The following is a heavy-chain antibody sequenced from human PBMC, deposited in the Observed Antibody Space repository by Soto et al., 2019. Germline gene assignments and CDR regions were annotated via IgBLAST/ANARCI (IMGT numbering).Heavy chain of an antibody. CDR1: GGSVSSGIYY. Sequence: PSETLSLTCTVSGGSVSSGIYYWSWIRHPPGKGLEWIGYIYYSGSTNYNPSLKSRVTISVDTSKNQFSLKLSSVTAADTAVYYCARAGSYYDSPWGAFDMWGQGTMLTV. CDR3: ARAGSYYDSPWGAFDM. V-gene: IGHV4-61*01. D-gene: IGHD3-22*01. CDR2: IYYSGST. J-gene: IGHJ3*02.